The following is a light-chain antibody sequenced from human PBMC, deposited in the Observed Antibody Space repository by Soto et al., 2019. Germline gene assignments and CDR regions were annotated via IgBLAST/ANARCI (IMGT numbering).Light chain of an antibody. CDR1: SSDVGGYNY. V-gene: IGLV2-8*01. CDR2: EVY. J-gene: IGLJ2*01. CDR3: SSYAASDNFVV. Sequence: QSALTQPPSASGSPGQSVTISCTGTSSDVGGYNYVSWYQHHPGKAPKLIIYEVYKRPSGVPDRFSGSKSVNTASLTVSGLQAEDEADNYCSSYAASDNFVVFGGGTKVTVL.